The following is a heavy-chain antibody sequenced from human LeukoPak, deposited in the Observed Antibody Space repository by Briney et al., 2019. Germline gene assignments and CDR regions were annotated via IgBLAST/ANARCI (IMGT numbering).Heavy chain of an antibody. CDR2: ISSSGNTI. CDR1: GFTFSDYY. CDR3: ARAVATIEFDY. D-gene: IGHD5-12*01. J-gene: IGHJ4*02. V-gene: IGHV3-11*01. Sequence: GGSLRLSCAASGFTFSDYYMSWIRQAPGKGLEWVSYISSSGNTIYYADSVKGRFTISRDNAKNSLYLQMNSLRAEDTAVYYCARAVATIEFDYWGQGALVTASS.